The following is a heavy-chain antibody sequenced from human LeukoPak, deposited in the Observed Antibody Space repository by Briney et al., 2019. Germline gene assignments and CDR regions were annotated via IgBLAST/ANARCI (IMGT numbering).Heavy chain of an antibody. J-gene: IGHJ5*02. V-gene: IGHV3-21*01. CDR2: ISSSSSYI. D-gene: IGHD3-10*01. Sequence: GVSLRLSCAASGFTFSSYSMNWVRQAPGKGLEWVSSISSSSSYIYYADSVKGRFTISRDNAKNSLYLQMNSLRAEDTAVYYCARFSSLGFSGDPWGQGTLVTVSS. CDR1: GFTFSSYS. CDR3: ARFSSLGFSGDP.